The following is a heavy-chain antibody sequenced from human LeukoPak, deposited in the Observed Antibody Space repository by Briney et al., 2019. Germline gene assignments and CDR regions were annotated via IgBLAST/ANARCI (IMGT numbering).Heavy chain of an antibody. D-gene: IGHD2-8*01. CDR1: GGSISNTNW. CDR3: SRENGAFSPFGY. J-gene: IGHJ4*02. CDR2: IPLTGLT. Sequence: PPGTLSLTCGVSGGSISNTNWWSWVRQPPGQGLEWIGEIPLTGLTHYNPSLESRVTVSLDKSKNQLSLNLTSVTAADTAVYYCSRENGAFSPFGYWGQGTLVTVLS. V-gene: IGHV4-4*03.